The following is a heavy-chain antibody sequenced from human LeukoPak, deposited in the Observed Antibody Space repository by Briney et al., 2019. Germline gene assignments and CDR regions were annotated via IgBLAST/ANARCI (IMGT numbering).Heavy chain of an antibody. CDR1: GYTFTKSY. CDR3: ARIRDGYNDAYDI. Sequence: ASVKVPCKASGYTFTKSYIHWVRQAPGQRLEWMGLINPGGDNTNYAQNFQGRVTMTSDTSARTVYMELSSLRSEDTAIYYCARIRDGYNDAYDIWGQGTVVTVPS. D-gene: IGHD5-24*01. V-gene: IGHV1-46*01. CDR2: INPGGDNT. J-gene: IGHJ3*02.